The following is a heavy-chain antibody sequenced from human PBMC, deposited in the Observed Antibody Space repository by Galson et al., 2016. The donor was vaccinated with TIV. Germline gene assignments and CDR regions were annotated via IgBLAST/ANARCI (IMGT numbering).Heavy chain of an antibody. CDR2: ISGSGSTI. J-gene: IGHJ4*02. CDR1: GFTFSDYF. D-gene: IGHD6-19*01. CDR3: ATIAVAGTRIY. V-gene: IGHV3-11*01. Sequence: SLRLSCAASGFTFSDYFMIWIRQTPEKGLEWVSHISGSGSTIYYADSVRGRLSISRDNAKNSLYLQLNNLRVDDTAAYYCATIAVAGTRIYWGQGTLVAVSS.